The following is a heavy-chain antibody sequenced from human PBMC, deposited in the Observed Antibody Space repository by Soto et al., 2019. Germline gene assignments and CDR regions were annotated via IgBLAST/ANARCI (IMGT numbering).Heavy chain of an antibody. D-gene: IGHD2-8*02. V-gene: IGHV3-23*01. CDR1: GFTFSSYA. J-gene: IGHJ4*02. CDR2: ISGDGGTT. Sequence: GGSLRLSCAASGFTFSSYAMSWVRQTPGTGLEWVSAISGDGGTTWYAASVKGRFTISRDSSKSTLYLQMNSLRAEDTAVYYCAKGVHTGPLYYFDYWGQGTLVIVSS. CDR3: AKGVHTGPLYYFDY.